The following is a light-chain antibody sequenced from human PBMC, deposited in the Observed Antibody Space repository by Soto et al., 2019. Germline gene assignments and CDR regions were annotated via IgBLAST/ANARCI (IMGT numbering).Light chain of an antibody. CDR2: DAS. Sequence: EIVLTQSPATLSLSPGERATLSCRASQSVSSYLAWYQQKPGQAPRLLIYDASNRATGIPARFSGSGSGTDFTLTISSLEPEDFAVYYCQQRSNWQFGQGTKVEI. J-gene: IGKJ1*01. CDR3: QQRSNWQ. V-gene: IGKV3-11*01. CDR1: QSVSSY.